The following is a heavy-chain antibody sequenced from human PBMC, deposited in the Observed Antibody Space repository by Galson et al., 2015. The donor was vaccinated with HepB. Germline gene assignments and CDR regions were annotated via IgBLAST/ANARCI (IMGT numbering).Heavy chain of an antibody. CDR3: ANHLPRIAAAGRGAYYYYGMDV. D-gene: IGHD6-13*01. Sequence: SLRLSCAASGFTFSNYAMSWVRQAPGKGLEWVSAISGSGGSTYYADSVKGRFTISRDNSKNTLYLQMNSLRAEDTAVYYCANHLPRIAAAGRGAYYYYGMDVWGQGTTVTVSS. V-gene: IGHV3-23*01. J-gene: IGHJ6*02. CDR2: ISGSGGST. CDR1: GFTFSNYA.